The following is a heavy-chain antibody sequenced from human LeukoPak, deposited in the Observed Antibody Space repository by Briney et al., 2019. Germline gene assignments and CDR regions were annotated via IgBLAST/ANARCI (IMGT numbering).Heavy chain of an antibody. Sequence: PGGSLRLSCAASGFTFSSYEMNWVRQAPGKGLEWLSYISSSGRNIYYADSVRGRFTISRDNAKNSLYLQMNSLRAEDTAVYYCARNFGYTDYWGQGTLVTVSS. CDR1: GFTFSSYE. CDR3: ARNFGYTDY. D-gene: IGHD5-18*01. CDR2: ISSSGRNI. J-gene: IGHJ4*02. V-gene: IGHV3-48*03.